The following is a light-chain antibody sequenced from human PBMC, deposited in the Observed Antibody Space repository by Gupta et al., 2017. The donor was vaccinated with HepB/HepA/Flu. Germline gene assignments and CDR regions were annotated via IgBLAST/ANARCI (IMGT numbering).Light chain of an antibody. V-gene: IGKV3-20*01. CDR1: QSVSSSY. CDR2: GAS. J-gene: IGKJ4*02. CDR3: QQDGSSHS. Sequence: EIVLTQSPGTLSLSPGERATLSCRASQSVSSSYLAWYQQKPGQAPRLIIYGASSRATGIPDRFSGSGSGTDFTLTISRREPEDFAVYYGQQDGSSHSFGGGTKVEIK.